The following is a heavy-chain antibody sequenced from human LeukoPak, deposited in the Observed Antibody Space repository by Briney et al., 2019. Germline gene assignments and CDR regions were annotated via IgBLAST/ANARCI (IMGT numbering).Heavy chain of an antibody. V-gene: IGHV1-2*02. CDR1: GYTFTDYY. Sequence: ASVKVSCKASGYTFTDYYIHWVRQAPGQGLEWMGWINPKSGGTNYAQKFQGRVTMTRDTSISTAYMELSRLRSDDTAVYYCARSNPFDYWGQGTLVTVSS. J-gene: IGHJ4*02. CDR2: INPKSGGT. CDR3: ARSNPFDY.